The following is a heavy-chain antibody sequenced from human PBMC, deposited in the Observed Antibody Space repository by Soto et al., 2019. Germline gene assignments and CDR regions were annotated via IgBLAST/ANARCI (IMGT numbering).Heavy chain of an antibody. J-gene: IGHJ6*02. V-gene: IGHV3-33*01. CDR3: ARDRGGYLSWVHYYGMDV. Sequence: QVQLVESGGGVVQPGRSLRLSCAASGFTFSSYGRHWVRQAAGKVLEWVAVIWYDGSNKYYADSVKGRFTISRDNSKNTLYLQMNSLRAEDTAVYYCARDRGGYLSWVHYYGMDVCGQGTTVTVSS. CDR2: IWYDGSNK. CDR1: GFTFSSYG. D-gene: IGHD5-12*01.